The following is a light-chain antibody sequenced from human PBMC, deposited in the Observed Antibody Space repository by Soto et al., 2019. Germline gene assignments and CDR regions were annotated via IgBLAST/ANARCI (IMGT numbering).Light chain of an antibody. J-gene: IGKJ4*01. Sequence: EIVLTQSPVTLSLSPGERATLSCRASQSVGSDFAWYQQKPGQAPRLLIYDASNRATGIPARFSGSGSGTDFTLTISSLEPEDFAVYYCQQRSDWPSTFGGGTKVEIK. CDR1: QSVGSD. V-gene: IGKV3-11*01. CDR3: QQRSDWPST. CDR2: DAS.